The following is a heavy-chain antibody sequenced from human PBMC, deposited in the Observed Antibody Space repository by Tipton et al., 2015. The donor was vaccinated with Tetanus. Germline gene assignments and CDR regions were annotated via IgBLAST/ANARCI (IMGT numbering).Heavy chain of an antibody. CDR1: GFTFGIYA. CDR3: AKDLGDVFQGAFDV. J-gene: IGHJ3*01. D-gene: IGHD3-16*01. Sequence: SLRLSCAGSGFTFGIYAMSWVRQAPGKGLEWVSAISGGGDRTFYEDSVKGRFTISRDHSEKTLSLQMNSLRAEDTAIYYCAKDLGDVFQGAFDVWGPGTTVTVSS. V-gene: IGHV3-23*02. CDR2: ISGGGDRT.